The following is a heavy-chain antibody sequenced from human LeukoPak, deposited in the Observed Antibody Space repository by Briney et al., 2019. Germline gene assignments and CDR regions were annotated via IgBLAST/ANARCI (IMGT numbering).Heavy chain of an antibody. CDR1: GFTFSSYW. Sequence: PGGSLRLSCAASGFTFSSYWMSWVRQAPGKGLEWVANIKQDGSEKYYVDSVKGRFTISRDNAKNSLDLQMNSLGAEDTAVYYCARYDYGGNYDYWGQGTLVTVSS. D-gene: IGHD4-23*01. J-gene: IGHJ4*02. CDR3: ARYDYGGNYDY. V-gene: IGHV3-7*04. CDR2: IKQDGSEK.